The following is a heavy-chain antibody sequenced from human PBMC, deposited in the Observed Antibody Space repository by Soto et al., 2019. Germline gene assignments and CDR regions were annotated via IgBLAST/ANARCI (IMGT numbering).Heavy chain of an antibody. CDR1: GGSFSGYY. Sequence: SETLSLTCAVYGGSFSGYYWSWIRQPPGKGLEWIGEINHSGSTNYNPSLKSRVTISVDTSKNQFSLKLSSVTAADTAVYYCARRRKWNYGETSPGPRSNWFDPWGQGTLVTVSS. CDR3: ARRRKWNYGETSPGPRSNWFDP. CDR2: INHSGST. D-gene: IGHD1-7*01. V-gene: IGHV4-34*01. J-gene: IGHJ5*02.